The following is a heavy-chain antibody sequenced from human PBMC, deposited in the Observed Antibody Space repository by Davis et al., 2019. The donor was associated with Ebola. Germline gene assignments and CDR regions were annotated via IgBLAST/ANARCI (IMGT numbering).Heavy chain of an antibody. CDR2: IWDDGVKK. Sequence: PGGSLRLSCAASGFSFSDYGMHWVRQTPDKGLEWVAVIWDDGVKKDYRDSVEGRFTISRDNSKNTLYLQMNSLKVEDTGVYYCARDQTLIAPAGTPDSWGQGTLVTVSS. CDR1: GFSFSDYG. V-gene: IGHV3-33*01. D-gene: IGHD6-25*01. CDR3: ARDQTLIAPAGTPDS. J-gene: IGHJ4*02.